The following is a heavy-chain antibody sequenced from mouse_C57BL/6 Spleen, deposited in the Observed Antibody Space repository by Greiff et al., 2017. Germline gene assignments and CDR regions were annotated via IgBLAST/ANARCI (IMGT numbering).Heavy chain of an antibody. CDR3: ARRAFAYDYDGYYAMDY. CDR2: IDPSDSYT. Sequence: QVQLKQSGAELVMPGASVKLSCKASGYTFTSYWMHWVKQRPGQGLEWIGEIDPSDSYTNYNQKFKGKSTLTVDTSSSTAYMQLSGLTSEGSAVYYCARRAFAYDYDGYYAMDYWGQGTSVTVSS. CDR1: GYTFTSYW. D-gene: IGHD2-4*01. J-gene: IGHJ4*01. V-gene: IGHV1-69*01.